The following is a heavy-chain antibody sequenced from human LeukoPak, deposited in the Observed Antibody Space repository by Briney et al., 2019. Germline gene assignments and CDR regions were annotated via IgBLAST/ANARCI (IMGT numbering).Heavy chain of an antibody. CDR3: ARVGSGTGLDY. CDR2: INPNSGGT. Sequence: ASAKVSCKASGYTFTGYYMHRVRQAPGQGLEWMGRINPNSGGTNYAQKFQGRVTMTRDTSISTAYMELSRLRSDDTAVYYCARVGSGTGLDYWGQGTLVTVSS. V-gene: IGHV1-2*06. CDR1: GYTFTGYY. D-gene: IGHD1-1*01. J-gene: IGHJ4*02.